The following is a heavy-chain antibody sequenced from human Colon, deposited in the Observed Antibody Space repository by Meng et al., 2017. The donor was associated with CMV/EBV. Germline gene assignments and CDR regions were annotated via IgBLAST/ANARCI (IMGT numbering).Heavy chain of an antibody. Sequence: SLKISCAASGFTFSNYAMHWVRQAPGKGLEWVAVISYDGSHEYYADSVRGRFTISRDNSKNTLYLQMNSLRAEDTAVYYCVRCSSTSCYRGNWFDPWGQGTLVTVSS. V-gene: IGHV3-30-3*01. D-gene: IGHD2-2*01. CDR2: ISYDGSHE. CDR1: GFTFSNYA. J-gene: IGHJ5*02. CDR3: VRCSSTSCYRGNWFDP.